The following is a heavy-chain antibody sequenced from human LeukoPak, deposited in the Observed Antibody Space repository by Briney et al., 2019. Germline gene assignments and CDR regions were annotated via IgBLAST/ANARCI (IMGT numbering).Heavy chain of an antibody. D-gene: IGHD5-18*01. CDR2: ISGSGGST. CDR1: GFTFSSYA. V-gene: IGHV3-23*01. Sequence: GGSLRLSCAASGFTFSSYAMSWVRQAPGKGLEWVSAISGSGGSTYYADSVKGRFTISTDNSKNTLYLQMNSLRAEDTAVYYCAKDGYSYGIMDVWGKGNTVTVSS. CDR3: AKDGYSYGIMDV. J-gene: IGHJ6*03.